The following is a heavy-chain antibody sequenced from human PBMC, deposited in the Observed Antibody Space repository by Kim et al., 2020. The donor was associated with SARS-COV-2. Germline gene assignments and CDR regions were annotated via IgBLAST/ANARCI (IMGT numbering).Heavy chain of an antibody. CDR1: GGTFSSYA. CDR2: IIPIFGTA. Sequence: SVKVSCKASGGTFSSYAISWVRQAPGQGLEWMGGIIPIFGTANYAQKFQGRVTITADESTSTAYMELSSLRSEDTAVYYCARAYCSSTSCYLYFQHWGQGTLVTVSS. D-gene: IGHD2-2*01. CDR3: ARAYCSSTSCYLYFQH. V-gene: IGHV1-69*13. J-gene: IGHJ1*01.